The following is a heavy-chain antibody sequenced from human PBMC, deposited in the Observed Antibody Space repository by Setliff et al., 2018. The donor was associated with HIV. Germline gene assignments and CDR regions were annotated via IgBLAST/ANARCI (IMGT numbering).Heavy chain of an antibody. CDR3: ASEDCGGGSCRPDN. D-gene: IGHD2-15*01. CDR1: GYSISSGYY. J-gene: IGHJ4*02. Sequence: SETLSLTCTVSGYSISSGYYWGWIRQPPGKGLEWIGSMYHSGSTYYNPSLKSRVTISLDTSKNPFSLKLSSVTVADTAVYYCASEDCGGGSCRPDNWGQGTLVTVSS. CDR2: MYHSGST. V-gene: IGHV4-38-2*02.